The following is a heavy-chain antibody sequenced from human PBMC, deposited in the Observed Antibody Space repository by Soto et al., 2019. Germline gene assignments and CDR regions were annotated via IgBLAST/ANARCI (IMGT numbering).Heavy chain of an antibody. Sequence: ALRLSCPAPGFTFNHHPMSWVRQAPGKGLEWVSISIANGGTFYADSVKGRFTISRDNSKNTLYLQMSSLRVEDTAIYYCAKDYTVAAVPSSVILFDYWCQGALVTV. CDR2: SIANGGT. J-gene: IGHJ4*02. CDR1: GFTFNHHP. CDR3: AKDYTVAAVPSSVILFDY. V-gene: IGHV3-23*01. D-gene: IGHD2-15*01.